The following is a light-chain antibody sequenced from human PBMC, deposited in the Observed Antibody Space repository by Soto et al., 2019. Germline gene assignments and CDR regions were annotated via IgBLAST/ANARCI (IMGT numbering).Light chain of an antibody. CDR3: QQYNDWSPLT. CDR2: GAS. J-gene: IGKJ3*01. V-gene: IGKV3-15*01. CDR1: QSVSSSY. Sequence: EIVLTQSPGTLSLSPGERATLSCRASQSVSSSYLAWYQQKPGQAPRLLIYGASSRATDIPGRFSGSGSGTEFTLTISSLQSEDFAVYYCQQYNDWSPLTFGPGTKVDIK.